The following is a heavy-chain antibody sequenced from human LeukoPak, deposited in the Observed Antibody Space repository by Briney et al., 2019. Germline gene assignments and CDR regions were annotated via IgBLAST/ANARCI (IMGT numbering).Heavy chain of an antibody. V-gene: IGHV4-39*01. D-gene: IGHD2-21*02. CDR3: LRAIVVVTAITLDY. J-gene: IGHJ4*02. CDR1: GGSISSSGFY. Sequence: SETLSLTCTVSGGSISSSGFYWGWIRQPPGKGLEWIGSFYYSGSTYYNPSLKSRVTISVDTSKNPFSLKLSSVTAADTAVYYCLRAIVVVTAITLDYWGQGTLVTVSS. CDR2: FYYSGST.